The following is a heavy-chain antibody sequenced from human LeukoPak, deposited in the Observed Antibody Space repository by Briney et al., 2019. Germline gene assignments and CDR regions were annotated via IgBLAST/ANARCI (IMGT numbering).Heavy chain of an antibody. V-gene: IGHV4-30-2*01. CDR3: AGIAAAGTGPPYNWFDP. CDR1: GGSISSGGYY. J-gene: IGHJ5*02. CDR2: IYHSGST. D-gene: IGHD6-13*01. Sequence: PSQTLSLTCTVSGGSISSGGYYWSWIRQPPGKGLEWIGYIYHSGSTYYNPSLKSRVTISVDRSKNQFSLKLSSVTAADTAVYYCAGIAAAGTGPPYNWFDPWGQGTLVTVSS.